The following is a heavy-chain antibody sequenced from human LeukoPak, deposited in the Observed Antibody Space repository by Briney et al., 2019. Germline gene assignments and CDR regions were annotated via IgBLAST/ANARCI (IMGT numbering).Heavy chain of an antibody. CDR3: ASLHPLDYYGMDV. Sequence: SVKVSCKASGGTFSSYAISWVRQAPGQGLEWMGGIIPIFGTANYAQKFQGRVTITADESTSTAYMELSSLRSEDTGVYYCASLHPLDYYGMDVWGQGTTVTVSS. V-gene: IGHV1-69*13. CDR1: GGTFSSYA. J-gene: IGHJ6*02. CDR2: IIPIFGTA.